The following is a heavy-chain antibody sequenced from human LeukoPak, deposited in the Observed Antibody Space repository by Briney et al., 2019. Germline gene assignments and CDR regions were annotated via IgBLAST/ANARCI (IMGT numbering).Heavy chain of an antibody. CDR3: ARDLYYYGSGSDNFLYY. Sequence: GGSLRLSCAASGFTVSSNYMSWVRQAPGKGLEWVSVIYSGGSTYYADSVKGRFTISRDNSKHTLYLQMNSLRAEDTAVYYCARDLYYYGSGSDNFLYYWGQGTLVTVSS. CDR1: GFTVSSNY. CDR2: IYSGGST. V-gene: IGHV3-53*01. J-gene: IGHJ4*02. D-gene: IGHD3-10*01.